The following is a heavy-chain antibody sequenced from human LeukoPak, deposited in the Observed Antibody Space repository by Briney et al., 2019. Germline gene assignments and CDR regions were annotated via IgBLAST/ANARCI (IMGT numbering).Heavy chain of an antibody. J-gene: IGHJ4*02. CDR1: GFTFSNAW. CDR3: TTGREYSSPAGVYYFDY. V-gene: IGHV3-15*07. Sequence: GGSLRLSCAASGFTFSNAWMNWVRQAPGKGLEWVGRIKSKTDGGTTDYAAPVKGRFTISRDDSKNTLYLQMNSLKTEDTAVYYRTTGREYSSPAGVYYFDYWGQGTLVTVSS. CDR2: IKSKTDGGTT. D-gene: IGHD6-6*01.